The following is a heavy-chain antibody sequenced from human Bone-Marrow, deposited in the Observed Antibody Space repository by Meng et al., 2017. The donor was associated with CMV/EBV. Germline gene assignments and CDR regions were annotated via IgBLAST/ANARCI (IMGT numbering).Heavy chain of an antibody. CDR2: IWYDGSEE. J-gene: IGHJ4*02. CDR1: GFTFRKCG. CDR3: AKAPYSGGFDS. V-gene: IGHV3-33*03. Sequence: CTASGFTFRKCGMNWVRQAPGKGLGWVAVIWYDGSEEYYADNVKGRFTISRDNYRHMLYLQMNNLRAEDTAVYYCAKAPYSGGFDSWGQGTLVTVSS. D-gene: IGHD3-10*01.